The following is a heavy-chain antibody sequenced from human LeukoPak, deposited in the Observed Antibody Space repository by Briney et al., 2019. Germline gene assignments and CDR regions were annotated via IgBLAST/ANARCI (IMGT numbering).Heavy chain of an antibody. CDR2: ISGSGGNI. CDR3: ARDGSRYWANYMDV. CDR1: GFTFSRHG. J-gene: IGHJ6*03. Sequence: PGGSLRLSRAASGFTFSRHGMSWVRQAPGKGLEWVSTISGSGGNIYYADSVKGRFTIPRDNSKNTLYLKMNSLRAEDTAVYYCARDGSRYWANYMDVWGNGTTVTVSS. D-gene: IGHD2-8*02. V-gene: IGHV3-23*01.